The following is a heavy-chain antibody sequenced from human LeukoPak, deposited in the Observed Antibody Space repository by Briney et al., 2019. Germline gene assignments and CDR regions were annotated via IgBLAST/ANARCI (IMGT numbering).Heavy chain of an antibody. CDR3: ARWGGTRQYYFDY. Sequence: LTGGSLRLSCAASGSTFSRHVMHWVRQAPGKGLEWVAVTRFDGSIKQYADSVKGRFTISRDDSKNTLYLQMNFLKSEDTAVYYCARWGGTRQYYFDYWGQGTLVTVSS. V-gene: IGHV3-33*01. CDR2: TRFDGSIK. D-gene: IGHD1-1*01. J-gene: IGHJ4*02. CDR1: GSTFSRHV.